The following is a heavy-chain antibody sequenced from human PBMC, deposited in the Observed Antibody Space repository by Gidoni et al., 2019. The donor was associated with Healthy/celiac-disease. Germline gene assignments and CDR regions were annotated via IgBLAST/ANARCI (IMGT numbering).Heavy chain of an antibody. CDR2: IYWDDDK. J-gene: IGHJ6*03. V-gene: IGHV2-5*02. CDR1: GFSLSTRGVA. Sequence: ITLKESGPTLVKPTQTPTLTCTLPGFSLSTRGVAVGWIRQPRGKALVWLALIYWDDDKRYSPSLKSRHTITKDTSKNQEVLTMTNMDPVDTATYYGAHRRGYYMDVWGKGTTVTVSS. CDR3: AHRRGYYMDV. D-gene: IGHD3-10*01.